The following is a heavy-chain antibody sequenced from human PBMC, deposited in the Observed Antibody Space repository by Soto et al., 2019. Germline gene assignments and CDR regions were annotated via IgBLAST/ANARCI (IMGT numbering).Heavy chain of an antibody. Sequence: QVQLVQSGAEEKKPGASVKFSCKVSGYTFISYSIHWVRQAPGQRLEWMGWLNVGNGITKYSQNFQGRVTITGYTPASTAYMELSSLRSEETAVYYCAIERWDSGSRWLDPWGQGTLVTVSS. J-gene: IGHJ5*02. CDR2: LNVGNGIT. CDR3: AIERWDSGSRWLDP. V-gene: IGHV1-3*05. D-gene: IGHD6-19*01. CDR1: GYTFISYS.